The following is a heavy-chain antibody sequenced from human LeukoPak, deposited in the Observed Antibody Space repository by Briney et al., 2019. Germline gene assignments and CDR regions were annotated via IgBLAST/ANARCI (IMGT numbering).Heavy chain of an antibody. J-gene: IGHJ4*02. V-gene: IGHV3-7*01. CDR3: ATDGYNSARDS. D-gene: IGHD5-12*01. CDR1: GFSFNTYW. Sequence: GGSLRLSCAASGFSFNTYWMSWVRQAPGKGLEWVTNTKPDGSEKYYVDSVRGRFTISRDNAKSLLFLQMSNLRAEDTAIYYCATDGYNSARDSWGQGTQVTVSS. CDR2: TKPDGSEK.